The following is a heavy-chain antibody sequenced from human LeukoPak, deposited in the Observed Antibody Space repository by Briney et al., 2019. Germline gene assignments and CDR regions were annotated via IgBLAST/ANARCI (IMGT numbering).Heavy chain of an antibody. CDR3: ARRGYDSSGYYYAY. J-gene: IGHJ4*02. Sequence: PSETLSLICTVSGSSISSSSYYWGWIRQPPGKGLEWIGSIYYSGSTYYNPSLKSRVTISVDTSKDQFSLKLSSVTAADTAVYYCARRGYDSSGYYYAYWGQGTLATVSS. D-gene: IGHD3-22*01. CDR2: IYYSGST. V-gene: IGHV4-39*01. CDR1: GSSISSSSYY.